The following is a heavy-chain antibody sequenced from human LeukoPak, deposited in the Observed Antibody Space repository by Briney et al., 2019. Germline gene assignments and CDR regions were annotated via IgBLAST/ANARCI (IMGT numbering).Heavy chain of an antibody. CDR1: GFTFSSYS. V-gene: IGHV3-48*02. Sequence: PGGFLRLSCAASGFTFSSYSMNWVRQAPGKGLEWVSYISSSSSTIYYADSVKGRFTISRDNAKNSLYLQMNSLRDEDTAVYYCARGVYYYDSSGYSYWGQGTLVTVSS. J-gene: IGHJ4*02. D-gene: IGHD3-22*01. CDR3: ARGVYYYDSSGYSY. CDR2: ISSSSSTI.